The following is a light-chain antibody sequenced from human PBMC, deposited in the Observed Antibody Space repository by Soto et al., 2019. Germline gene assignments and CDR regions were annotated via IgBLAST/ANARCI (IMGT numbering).Light chain of an antibody. CDR3: QQHGASIT. V-gene: IGKV3-20*01. CDR1: QNVNNNF. CDR2: GVS. J-gene: IGKJ4*01. Sequence: VLTQSPRTLSLSPGERATLSCRASQNVNNNFVAWYQQKPGQAPSLLIYGVSDRATGVPDRFSGSGSGKDFTLTISRLEPEDFAVYYCQQHGASITFGGGTRVANK.